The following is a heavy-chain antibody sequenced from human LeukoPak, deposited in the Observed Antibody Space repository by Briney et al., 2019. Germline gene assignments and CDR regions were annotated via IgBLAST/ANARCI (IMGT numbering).Heavy chain of an antibody. Sequence: ASVKVSCKASGYTFTGYYMHWVRQAPGQGLEWMGWINPNSGGTNYAQKFQGRVIMTRDTSISTAYMELSRLRSDDTAVYYCASGDIVVVPAAPRYYYYYMDVWGKGTTVTVSS. CDR2: INPNSGGT. J-gene: IGHJ6*03. V-gene: IGHV1-2*02. D-gene: IGHD2-2*01. CDR1: GYTFTGYY. CDR3: ASGDIVVVPAAPRYYYYYMDV.